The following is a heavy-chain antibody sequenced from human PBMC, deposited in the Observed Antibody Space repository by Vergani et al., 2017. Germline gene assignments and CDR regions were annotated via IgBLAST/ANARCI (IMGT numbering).Heavy chain of an antibody. CDR3: ARERAQGTPAIPSRDDAFDI. Sequence: QVQLVESGGGVVQPGRSLRLSCAASGFTFSSYAMHWVRQAPGKGLEWVAVISYDGSNKYYADSVKGRFTISRDNSKNTLYLQMNSLRAEDTAVYYCARERAQGTPAIPSRDDAFDIWGQGTMVTVSS. V-gene: IGHV3-30-3*01. CDR1: GFTFSSYA. J-gene: IGHJ3*02. CDR2: ISYDGSNK.